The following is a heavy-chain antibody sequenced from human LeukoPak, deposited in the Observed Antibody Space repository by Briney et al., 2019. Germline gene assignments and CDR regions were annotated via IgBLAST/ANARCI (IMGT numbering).Heavy chain of an antibody. J-gene: IGHJ4*02. D-gene: IGHD3-10*01. V-gene: IGHV3-30*02. CDR3: AKDDGLLWFGELLFGPTIDY. CDR1: GFTFSSYG. CDR2: IRYDGSNK. Sequence: GGSLTLSCAASGFTFSSYGMHWVRQAPGKGLEWVAFIRYDGSNKYYPDSVKGRFTISRDNSKNTLHLQMNSLRAEDTAVYYCAKDDGLLWFGELLFGPTIDYWGQGTLVTVSS.